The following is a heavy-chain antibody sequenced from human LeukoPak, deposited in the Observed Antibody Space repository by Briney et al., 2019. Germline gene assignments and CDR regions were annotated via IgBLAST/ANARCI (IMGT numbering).Heavy chain of an antibody. D-gene: IGHD5-12*01. Sequence: GGSLRLSCAATGLSVSSNFMSWVRQAPGKGLEWVSGISGSGGTTYYADSVKGRFTISRDNSKNTLYLQMNSLRAEDTAVYYCAKDHNIVATSFDYWGQGALVTVSS. CDR1: GLSVSSNF. CDR2: ISGSGGTT. J-gene: IGHJ4*02. V-gene: IGHV3-23*01. CDR3: AKDHNIVATSFDY.